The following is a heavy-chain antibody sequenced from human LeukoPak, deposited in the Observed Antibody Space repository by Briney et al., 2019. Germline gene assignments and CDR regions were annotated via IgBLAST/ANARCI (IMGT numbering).Heavy chain of an antibody. CDR1: GGSFSDFS. J-gene: IGHJ3*02. CDR2: IYTSGST. Sequence: SETLSLTCAVYGGSFSDFSWSWLRQTPEKGLEWIGRIYTSGSTNYNPSLKSRVTMSVDTSKNQFSLKLSSVTAADTAVYYCARADYDFWSGYLGGAFDIWGQGTMVTVSS. D-gene: IGHD3-3*01. V-gene: IGHV4-59*10. CDR3: ARADYDFWSGYLGGAFDI.